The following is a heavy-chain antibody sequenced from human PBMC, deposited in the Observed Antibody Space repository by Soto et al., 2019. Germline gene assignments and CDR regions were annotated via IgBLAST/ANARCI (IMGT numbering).Heavy chain of an antibody. CDR2: ISKDGSKK. J-gene: IGHJ4*02. CDR1: GFAFTNYG. V-gene: IGHV3-30*03. D-gene: IGHD3-16*01. CDR3: ARDVAMPRGFGLGY. Sequence: QVQVVESGGNIVQPGTSLKLSCAASGFAFTNYGIHWVRQAPGKGLEWVAHISKDGSKKFYADSVKGRFTISRDNSENTLYLQMTSLRPDDTAVFYWARDVAMPRGFGLGYWGQGTLVTVSS.